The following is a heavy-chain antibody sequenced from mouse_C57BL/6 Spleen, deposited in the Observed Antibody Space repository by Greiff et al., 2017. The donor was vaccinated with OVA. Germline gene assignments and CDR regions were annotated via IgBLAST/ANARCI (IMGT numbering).Heavy chain of an antibody. V-gene: IGHV5-4*01. D-gene: IGHD1-1*01. CDR3: ARDLNGSSYFDY. CDR2: ISDGGSYT. Sequence: EVKVVESGGGLVKPGGSLKLSCAASGFTFSSYAMSWVRQTPEKRLEWVATISDGGSYTYYPDNVKGRFTISRDNAKNNLYLQMSHLKSEDTAMYYCARDLNGSSYFDYWGQGTTLTVSS. J-gene: IGHJ2*01. CDR1: GFTFSSYA.